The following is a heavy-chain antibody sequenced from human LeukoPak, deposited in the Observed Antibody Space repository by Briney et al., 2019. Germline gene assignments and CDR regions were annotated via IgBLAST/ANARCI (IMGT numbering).Heavy chain of an antibody. CDR3: AREEREGWGWPILYHEYYYYYMDV. D-gene: IGHD3-16*01. CDR2: INPSGGST. J-gene: IGHJ6*03. CDR1: GYTFTSYY. Sequence: GASVKVSCKASGYTFTSYYMHWVRQAPGQGLEWMGIINPSGGSTSYAQKFQGRVTMTRDTSTSTVYMELSSLRSEDTAVYYCAREEREGWGWPILYHEYYYYYMDVWGKGTTVTISS. V-gene: IGHV1-46*01.